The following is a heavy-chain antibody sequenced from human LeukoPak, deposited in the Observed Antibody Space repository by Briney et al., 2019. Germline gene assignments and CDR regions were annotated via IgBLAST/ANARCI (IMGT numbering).Heavy chain of an antibody. V-gene: IGHV3-11*03. CDR2: IISSSSYT. Sequence: PGGSLRLSCAASGFTFSDYYMSWVRQAPGKGLEWVSYIISSSSYTNYADSVKGRFTISREKAKHSLYLQMNSLRAEDPAVYYCAGYYYDSSGYYYESAFDIWGQGTMVTVSS. D-gene: IGHD3-22*01. CDR3: AGYYYDSSGYYYESAFDI. J-gene: IGHJ3*02. CDR1: GFTFSDYY.